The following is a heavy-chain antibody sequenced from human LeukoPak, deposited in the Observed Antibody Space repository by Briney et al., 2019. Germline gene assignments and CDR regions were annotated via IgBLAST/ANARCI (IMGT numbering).Heavy chain of an antibody. CDR2: INPASGDT. CDR1: GSTFIYY. Sequence: ASVRVSCKASGSTFIYYIQWVRQAPGQGLEWMGWINPASGDTKYAQKFQGRVTVPSDMSITTAFLELRSLRSDDTAVYYCASYGPGYSWLHAWGQGTLVTVSS. CDR3: ASYGPGYSWLHA. J-gene: IGHJ5*02. V-gene: IGHV1-2*02. D-gene: IGHD3-10*01.